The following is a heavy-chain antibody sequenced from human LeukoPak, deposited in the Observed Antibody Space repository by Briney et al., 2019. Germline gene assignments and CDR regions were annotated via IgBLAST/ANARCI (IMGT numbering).Heavy chain of an antibody. CDR2: FDPEDGET. CDR3: ITDPYTTTDDNNFEPQGAY. V-gene: IGHV1-24*01. Sequence: ASVKVSCKAPGYTLTRLSIHWVRQPSGKGLEWMGAFDPEDGETIYAQEFQGRATMTADTSADTAYMELSSLTSDDTAVYYCITDPYTTTDDNNFEPQGAYWGQGTLVTVSS. D-gene: IGHD5-24*01. J-gene: IGHJ4*02. CDR1: GYTLTRLS.